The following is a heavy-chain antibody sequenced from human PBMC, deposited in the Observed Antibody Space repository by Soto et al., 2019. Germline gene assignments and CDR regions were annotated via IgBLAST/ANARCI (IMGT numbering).Heavy chain of an antibody. D-gene: IGHD6-6*01. CDR1: GFSFTGYY. Sequence: ASVKVSCKASGFSFTGYYIHWLRQAPGQGLEWMGWINAHSGGTEYAQKFQGRVTLTRDTSIATAYLTPTSLTSDDTALYYCAKDLTRQLAYWLDPWGQGTQVTVSS. CDR2: INAHSGGT. CDR3: AKDLTRQLAYWLDP. J-gene: IGHJ5*02. V-gene: IGHV1-2*02.